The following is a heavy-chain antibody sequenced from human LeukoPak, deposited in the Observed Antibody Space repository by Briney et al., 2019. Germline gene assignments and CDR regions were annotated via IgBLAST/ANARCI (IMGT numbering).Heavy chain of an antibody. CDR3: ARERKYYDILTGYSPEYNWFDP. D-gene: IGHD3-9*01. CDR2: INPNSSGT. J-gene: IGHJ5*02. Sequence: GASVKVSCKASGYTFTGYYMHWVRQAPGQGLEWMGWINPNSSGTNYAQKFQGRVTMTRDTSISTAYMELSRLRSDDTAVYYCARERKYYDILTGYSPEYNWFDPWGQGTLVTVSS. V-gene: IGHV1-2*02. CDR1: GYTFTGYY.